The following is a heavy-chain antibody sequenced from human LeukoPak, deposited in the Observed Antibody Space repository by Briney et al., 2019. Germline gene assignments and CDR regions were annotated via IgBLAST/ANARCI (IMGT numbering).Heavy chain of an antibody. CDR2: IYYSGST. Sequence: SETLSLTCTVSGGSIRSSNYYWGWIRQPPGRGLEWIGIIYYSGSTYYNPSLKSRVTISVDTSKNQISLKLNSVTAADTAVYYCARSLAGPRARPSDYWGQGILVTASS. V-gene: IGHV4-39*01. CDR3: ARSLAGPRARPSDY. D-gene: IGHD6-19*01. J-gene: IGHJ4*02. CDR1: GGSIRSSNYY.